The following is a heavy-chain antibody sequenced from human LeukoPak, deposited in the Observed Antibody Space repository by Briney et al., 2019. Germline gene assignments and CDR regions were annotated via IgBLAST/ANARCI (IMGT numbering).Heavy chain of an antibody. D-gene: IGHD2-2*01. J-gene: IGHJ4*02. CDR3: ARQEVYCSSTSCYARGYSYGTFFDY. CDR1: GYSISSGYY. Sequence: SETLSLTCTVSGYSISSGYYWGWIRQPPGKGLEWIGTIYYSGSTYYNPSLKSRVTISVDTSKNQFSLKLSSVTAADTAVYYCARQEVYCSSTSCYARGYSYGTFFDYWGQGTLVTVSS. CDR2: IYYSGST. V-gene: IGHV4-38-2*02.